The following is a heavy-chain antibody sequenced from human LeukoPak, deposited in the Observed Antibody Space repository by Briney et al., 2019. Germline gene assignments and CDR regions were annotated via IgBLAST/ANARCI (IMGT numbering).Heavy chain of an antibody. J-gene: IGHJ4*02. V-gene: IGHV3-48*01. CDR2: ISSSGSST. Sequence: GGSLRLSCAASGFTFSNYWMHWVRQAPGKGLEWISYISSSGSSTNYADSVKGRFTISRDNSKNTLYLQMNSLRGEDTAVYYCVRGPYGSGSYRWGQGTLVTVSA. D-gene: IGHD3-10*01. CDR3: VRGPYGSGSYR. CDR1: GFTFSNYW.